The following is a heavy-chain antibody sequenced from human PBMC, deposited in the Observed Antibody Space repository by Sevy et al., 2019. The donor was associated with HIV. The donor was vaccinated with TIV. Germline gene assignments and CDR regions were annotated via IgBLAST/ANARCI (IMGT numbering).Heavy chain of an antibody. V-gene: IGHV3-30-3*01. CDR2: ISYDGSNK. J-gene: IGHJ6*02. CDR3: ARDHVVVVAATFRYYYYGMDV. CDR1: GFTFSSYA. D-gene: IGHD2-15*01. Sequence: GSLRLSCAASGFTFSSYAMSWVRQAPGKGLEWVAVISYDGSNKYYADSVKGRFTISRDNSKNTLYLQMNSLRAEDTAVYYCARDHVVVVAATFRYYYYGMDVWGQGTTVTVSS.